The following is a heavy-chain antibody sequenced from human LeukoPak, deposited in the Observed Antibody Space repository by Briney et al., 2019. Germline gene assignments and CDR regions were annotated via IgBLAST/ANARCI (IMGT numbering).Heavy chain of an antibody. CDR3: ARWSIYEDTATFDY. CDR1: GFTFSDYY. Sequence: GGSLRLSCAASGFTFSDYYMRWIRQAPGKGLEWVAYISSSSSYTNYADSVKGRFTISRDNAKNSLYLQMNSLRAEDTAVYYCARWSIYEDTATFDYWGQGTLVTVSS. CDR2: ISSSSSYT. J-gene: IGHJ4*02. V-gene: IGHV3-11*06. D-gene: IGHD5-18*01.